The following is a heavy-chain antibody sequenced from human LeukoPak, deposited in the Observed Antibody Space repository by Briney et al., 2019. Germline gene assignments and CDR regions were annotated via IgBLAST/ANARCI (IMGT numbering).Heavy chain of an antibody. CDR1: GGSISSSSDY. Sequence: SETLSLTCTVSGGSISSSSDYWGWIRQAPGKGLEWIGSIYYHENTYYNSSLKSRVTISVDTSKNQFSLKLNSVTAADTAVYYCARHRGGDYVWGSYRYLLWFDPWGQGTLVTVSS. V-gene: IGHV4-39*01. J-gene: IGHJ5*02. CDR3: ARHRGGDYVWGSYRYLLWFDP. D-gene: IGHD3-16*02. CDR2: IYYHENT.